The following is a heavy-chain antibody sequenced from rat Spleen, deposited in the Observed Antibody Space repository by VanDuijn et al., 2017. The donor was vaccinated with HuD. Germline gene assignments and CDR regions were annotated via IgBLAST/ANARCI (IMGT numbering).Heavy chain of an antibody. CDR1: GFSLISHS. Sequence: QVQLKESGPGLVQSSQTLSLICTVSGFSLISHSVHWVRQPPGKSLVWMGTIWAGGGTNYNSAVQSRLSISRDTSKSQVFLQMNSLQTDDTAIYFCARSYGGYTQHWFAYWGQGTLVTVSS. CDR3: ARSYGGYTQHWFAY. V-gene: IGHV2-1*01. J-gene: IGHJ3*01. CDR2: IWAGGGT. D-gene: IGHD1-11*01.